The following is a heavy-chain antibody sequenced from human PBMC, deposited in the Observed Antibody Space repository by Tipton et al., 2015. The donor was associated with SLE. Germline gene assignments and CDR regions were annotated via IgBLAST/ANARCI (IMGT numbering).Heavy chain of an antibody. Sequence: TLSLTCSVSGGSISSYYWSWIRQPPAKGLEWIGFIYYNGKTNYNSSLKSRVTISVDTSKSQFSLRLTSVTAADTAVYYCARATDRNLSPDVWGKGTTVTVSS. J-gene: IGHJ6*04. CDR2: IYYNGKT. CDR1: GGSISSYY. V-gene: IGHV4-59*12. D-gene: IGHD1-14*01. CDR3: ARATDRNLSPDV.